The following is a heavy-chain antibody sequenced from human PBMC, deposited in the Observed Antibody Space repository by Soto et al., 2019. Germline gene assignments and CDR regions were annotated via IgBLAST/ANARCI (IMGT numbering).Heavy chain of an antibody. CDR3: AREPLGVPGY. CDR2: IYYSGST. J-gene: IGHJ4*02. V-gene: IGHV4-59*01. Sequence: SETLSLTCTLSGASFRSYYLSWIRQPPGKGLEWIGYIYYSGSTNYNPSLKSRVTISVDTSKNQFSLKLSSVTAADTAVNYCAREPLGVPGYWGQGTPVTVPQ. D-gene: IGHD2-8*01. CDR1: GASFRSYY.